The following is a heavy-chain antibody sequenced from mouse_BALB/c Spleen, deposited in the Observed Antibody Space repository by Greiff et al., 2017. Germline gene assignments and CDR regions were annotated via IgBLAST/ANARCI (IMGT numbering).Heavy chain of an antibody. CDR2: IYPYNGGT. D-gene: IGHD2-14*01. Sequence: VHVKQSGPELVKPGASVKISCKASGYTFTDYNMHWVKQSHGKSLEWIGYIYPYNGGTGYNQKFKSKATLTVDNSSSTAYMELRSLTSEDSAVYYCAREVRDAMGYWGQGSSVTVSS. V-gene: IGHV1S29*02. J-gene: IGHJ4*01. CDR1: GYTFTDYN. CDR3: AREVRDAMGY.